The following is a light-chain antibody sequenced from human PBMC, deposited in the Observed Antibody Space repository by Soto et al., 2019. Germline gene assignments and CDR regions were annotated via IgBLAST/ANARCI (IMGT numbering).Light chain of an antibody. CDR3: ASWDDSLNGHWV. Sequence: QSVLTQAPSASGTPGQRVTISCSGSNSNIGGNSVSWYHHLPGTAPKLLIFNNSQRPSGVPDRFSGSKSGTSASLAISGLQSEDEAEYYCASWDDSLNGHWVFGGGTKVTVL. CDR2: NNS. J-gene: IGLJ3*02. V-gene: IGLV1-44*01. CDR1: NSNIGGNS.